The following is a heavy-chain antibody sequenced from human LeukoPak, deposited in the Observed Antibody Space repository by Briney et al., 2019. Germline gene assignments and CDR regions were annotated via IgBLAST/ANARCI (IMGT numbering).Heavy chain of an antibody. CDR3: ARDDTMIVEVNLAERTDWYFDL. CDR1: GGSISSSNW. Sequence: SETLSLTCAVSGGSISSSNWWSWVRQPPGKGLEWIGEIYHSGSTNYNPSLKSRVTISVDKSKNQFSLKLSSVTAADTAVYYCARDDTMIVEVNLAERTDWYFDLWGRGTLVTVSS. J-gene: IGHJ2*01. V-gene: IGHV4-4*02. CDR2: IYHSGST. D-gene: IGHD3-22*01.